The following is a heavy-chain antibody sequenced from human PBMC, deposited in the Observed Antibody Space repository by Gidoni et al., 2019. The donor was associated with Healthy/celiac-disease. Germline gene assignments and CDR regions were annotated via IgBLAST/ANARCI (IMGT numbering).Heavy chain of an antibody. Sequence: QVQLVQSGAEVKKPGASVKVSCKASGYTFTSYAMHWVRQAPGQRLEWMGWINAGNGNTKYSQKCQGRVTITRDTSASTAYMELSSLRSEDTAVYYCARENYDILTGYAHGMDVWGKGTTVTVSS. CDR1: GYTFTSYA. CDR3: ARENYDILTGYAHGMDV. J-gene: IGHJ6*04. CDR2: INAGNGNT. V-gene: IGHV1-3*01. D-gene: IGHD3-9*01.